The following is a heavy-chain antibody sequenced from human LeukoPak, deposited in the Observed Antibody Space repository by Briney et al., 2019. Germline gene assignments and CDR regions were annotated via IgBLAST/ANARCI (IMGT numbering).Heavy chain of an antibody. V-gene: IGHV1-69*01. J-gene: IGHJ6*02. CDR1: GGTFSSYA. CDR2: IIPIFGTA. CDR3: ARADCSSTSCYWGYYYGMDV. D-gene: IGHD2-2*01. Sequence: SVKVSCKASGGTFSSYAISWVRQAPGQGLEWMGGIIPIFGTANYAQKFQGRVTITADESTSTAYMELSSLRSEDTAVYYCARADCSSTSCYWGYYYGMDVWGQGTTVTVSS.